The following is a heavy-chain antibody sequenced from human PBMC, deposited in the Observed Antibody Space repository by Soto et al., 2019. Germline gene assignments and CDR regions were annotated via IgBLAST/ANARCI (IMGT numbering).Heavy chain of an antibody. D-gene: IGHD6-13*01. CDR2: IKSKTDGGTT. V-gene: IGHV3-15*01. J-gene: IGHJ4*02. Sequence: GGSLRRSCAASGFTFSNAWMSWVRQAPGKGLEWVGRIKSKTDGGTTDYAAPVKGRFTISRDDSKNTLYLQMNSLKTEDTAVYYCTTGIAAAGTNYWGQGTLVTVSS. CDR3: TTGIAAAGTNY. CDR1: GFTFSNAW.